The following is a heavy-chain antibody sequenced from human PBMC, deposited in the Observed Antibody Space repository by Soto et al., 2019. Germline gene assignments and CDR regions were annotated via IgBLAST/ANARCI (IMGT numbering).Heavy chain of an antibody. D-gene: IGHD6-19*01. Sequence: PVGSLRLSCASSVFAFSSYAMHCVRRSPGKCLEWVAVISYDASNKYYADSVKGRFTISRDNSKKTMYLQMSSLRAEDTAVYYCASTFRSGRYGDFDYWGQGTRVTVS. CDR1: VFAFSSYA. CDR3: ASTFRSGRYGDFDY. CDR2: ISYDASNK. V-gene: IGHV3-30-3*01. J-gene: IGHJ4*02.